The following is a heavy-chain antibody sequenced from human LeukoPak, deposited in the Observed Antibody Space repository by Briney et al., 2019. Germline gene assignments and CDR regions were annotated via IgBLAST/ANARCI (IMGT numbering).Heavy chain of an antibody. D-gene: IGHD2-2*02. CDR2: INTNTGNP. CDR3: ATDGGYCSSTSCYNMGSFDY. J-gene: IGHJ4*02. V-gene: IGHV7-4-1*02. Sequence: ASVKVSFTASGYTFTSYAMNWVRQAPGQGLEWMGWINTNTGNPTYAQGFTGRFVFSLDTSVSTAYLQISSLKAEDTAVYYCATDGGYCSSTSCYNMGSFDYWGQGTLVTVSS. CDR1: GYTFTSYA.